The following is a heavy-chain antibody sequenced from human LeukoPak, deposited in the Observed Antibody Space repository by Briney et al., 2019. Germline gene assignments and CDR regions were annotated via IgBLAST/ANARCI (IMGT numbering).Heavy chain of an antibody. CDR1: GFTFSSNY. CDR2: IYSGGTT. CDR3: ATSGWSNFDH. V-gene: IGHV3-53*01. Sequence: GGSLRLSCAASGFTFSSNYMSWVRQAPEKGLEWVSVIYSGGTTYYADSVKGRFTISRDYFKNTLYLQMNSLRAEDAALYYCATSGWSNFDHWGQGTLVTVSS. D-gene: IGHD6-19*01. J-gene: IGHJ4*02.